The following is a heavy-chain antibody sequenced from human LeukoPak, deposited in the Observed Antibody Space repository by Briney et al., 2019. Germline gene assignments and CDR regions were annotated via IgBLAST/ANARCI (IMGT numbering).Heavy chain of an antibody. J-gene: IGHJ4*02. D-gene: IGHD5-24*01. CDR2: IIPIFGTA. CDR3: ARDREMATGVFDY. V-gene: IGHV1-69*13. Sequence: SVKVSRKASGGTFSSYGISWVRQAPGQGLEWMGGIIPIFGTANYAQKFQGRVTIAADESTSTAYMELSSLRSEDTAVYYCARDREMATGVFDYWGQGTLVTVSS. CDR1: GGTFSSYG.